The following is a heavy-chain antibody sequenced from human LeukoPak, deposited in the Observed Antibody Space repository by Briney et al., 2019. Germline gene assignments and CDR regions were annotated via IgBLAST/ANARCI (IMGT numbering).Heavy chain of an antibody. Sequence: SETLSLTCTVSGGSISSSYSYWGWIRQPPGKGLEWIGNIYYSGSTYYNPSLKSRVTISVDTSKNQFSLKLSSVTAADTAVYYCASGVSLCPMGYWGQGTLVTVSS. CDR1: GGSISSSYSY. D-gene: IGHD2/OR15-2a*01. V-gene: IGHV4-39*07. J-gene: IGHJ4*02. CDR3: ASGVSLCPMGY. CDR2: IYYSGST.